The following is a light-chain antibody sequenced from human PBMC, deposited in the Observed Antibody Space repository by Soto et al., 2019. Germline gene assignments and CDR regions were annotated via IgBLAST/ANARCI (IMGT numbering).Light chain of an antibody. CDR3: QHYGSSPRT. CDR1: RSVSSNY. Sequence: EIVLTQSPCTLSLSPGETATLSCRASRSVSSNYLAWYQQRPGQAPRLLINRASNRATGIPDRFTGSGSGTDFTLTINRLEPADFAVYYCQHYGSSPRTFGQGTKVDIK. CDR2: RAS. V-gene: IGKV3-20*01. J-gene: IGKJ1*01.